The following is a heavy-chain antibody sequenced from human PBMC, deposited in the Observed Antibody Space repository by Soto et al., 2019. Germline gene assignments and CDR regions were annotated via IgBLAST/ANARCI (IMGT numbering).Heavy chain of an antibody. CDR1: GFTFSSYA. V-gene: IGHV3-23*01. CDR3: AKVPRRVVYAMVDSDY. J-gene: IGHJ4*02. Sequence: GGSLRLSCAASGFTFSSYAMSWVRQAPGKGLEWVSAISGRGGSTYYADSVKGQFTISRDNSKNTLYLQMNSLRAEDTTVYYCAKVPRRVVYAMVDSDYWGQGTLVTVPQ. D-gene: IGHD2-8*02. CDR2: ISGRGGST.